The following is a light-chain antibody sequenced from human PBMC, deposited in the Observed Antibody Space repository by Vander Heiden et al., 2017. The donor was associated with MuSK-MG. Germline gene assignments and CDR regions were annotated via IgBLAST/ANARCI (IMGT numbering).Light chain of an antibody. CDR1: NNDLGSSFF. Sequence: QSITIACPRTNNDLGSSFFVSSFPPHPGQAPALILYDVSLRHSGVSHRFSGSKSGNTAPLTIAGLQAEDEAISHRASHTTANPHMFGGGTRLTVL. V-gene: IGLV2-14*03. CDR3: ASHTTANPHM. J-gene: IGLJ3*02. CDR2: DVS.